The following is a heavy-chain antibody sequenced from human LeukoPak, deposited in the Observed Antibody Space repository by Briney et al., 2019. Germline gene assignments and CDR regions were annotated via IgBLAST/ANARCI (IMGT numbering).Heavy chain of an antibody. CDR2: ISDTGGRT. CDR1: GFTFSNYW. D-gene: IGHD6-13*01. Sequence: GGSLRLSCAASGFTFSNYWMTWVRQAPGKGLEWVAGISDTGGRTNYADSVKGRFTISKDNAKNSLYLQMNSLRAEDTAVYYCASSMRYSSSWYIGYYYYMDVWGKGTTVTVSS. CDR3: ASSMRYSSSWYIGYYYYMDV. J-gene: IGHJ6*03. V-gene: IGHV3-23*01.